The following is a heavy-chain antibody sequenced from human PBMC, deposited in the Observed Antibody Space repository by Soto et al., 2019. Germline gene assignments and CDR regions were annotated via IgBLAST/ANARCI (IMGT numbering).Heavy chain of an antibody. CDR3: ARAYGGFDNGLDV. J-gene: IGHJ6*02. V-gene: IGHV4-59*01. CDR1: GDSISSYY. CDR2: IYYSGGT. D-gene: IGHD5-12*01. Sequence: SEPLSLTCTVSGDSISSYYWTWIRQPPGKGLELIGYIYYSGGTRYNPSLKSRVTISVDMSKNQFSLKLSSVIAADTAVYYCARAYGGFDNGLDVWGQGTAVTVSS.